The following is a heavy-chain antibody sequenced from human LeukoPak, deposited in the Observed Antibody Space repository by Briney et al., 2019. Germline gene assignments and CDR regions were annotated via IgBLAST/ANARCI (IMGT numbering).Heavy chain of an antibody. J-gene: IGHJ4*02. CDR2: IYTSGCT. CDR3: ARSYSTPFDC. D-gene: IGHD2-15*01. V-gene: IGHV4-4*07. CDR1: GRPISSYY. Sequence: SDTLSLLCSVWGRPISSYYWLWLRQPAGRGLVWIGRIYTSGCTNFCTSLKSRDTMSVDTSKNQFSLRLSSVTAADTAVYYWARSYSTPFDCWGPGTPVTASS.